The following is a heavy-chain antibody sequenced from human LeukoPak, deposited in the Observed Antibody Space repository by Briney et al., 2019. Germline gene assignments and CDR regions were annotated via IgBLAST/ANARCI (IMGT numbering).Heavy chain of an antibody. J-gene: IGHJ4*02. CDR3: AREALRYFDWLASTYYFDY. Sequence: SQTLSLTCAISGDSVSSNSAAWNWIRQSPSRGLEWLGRTYYRSKWYNDYAVSVKSRITINPDTSKNQSSLQLNSVTPEDTAVYYCAREALRYFDWLASTYYFDYWSQGTLVTVSS. CDR1: GDSVSSNSAA. CDR2: TYYRSKWYN. V-gene: IGHV6-1*01. D-gene: IGHD3-9*01.